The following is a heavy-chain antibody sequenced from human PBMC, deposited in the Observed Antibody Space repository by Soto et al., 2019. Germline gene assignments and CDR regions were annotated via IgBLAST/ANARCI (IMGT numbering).Heavy chain of an antibody. V-gene: IGHV4-38-2*02. D-gene: IGHD1-26*01. CDR2: FYHSVTA. Sequence: SETLSLTCAVSGYSISTGYYWAWIRQPPGKGLEWIGSFYHSVTAYYNPSLKSRVTISVDTSKNQFSLRLTSVAAADTAMYFCARDGGSYSGIDYWGQGTLVTVPQ. CDR3: ARDGGSYSGIDY. J-gene: IGHJ4*02. CDR1: GYSISTGYY.